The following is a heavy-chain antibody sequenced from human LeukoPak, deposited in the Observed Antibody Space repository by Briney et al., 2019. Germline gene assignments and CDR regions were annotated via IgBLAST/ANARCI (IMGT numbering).Heavy chain of an antibody. CDR2: ISSSSSYI. D-gene: IGHD6-19*01. CDR1: GFTFSSYS. Sequence: GGSLRLSCAASGFTFSSYSMNWVRQAPGKGLEWVSSISSSSSYIYYADSVKGRFTISRDNAKNSLYLQTNSLRAEDTAVYYCASKSSGWLDAFDIWGQGTMVTVSS. J-gene: IGHJ3*02. CDR3: ASKSSGWLDAFDI. V-gene: IGHV3-21*01.